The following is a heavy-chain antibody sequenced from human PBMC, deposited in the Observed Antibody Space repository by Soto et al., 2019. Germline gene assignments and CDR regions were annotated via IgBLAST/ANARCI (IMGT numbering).Heavy chain of an antibody. D-gene: IGHD1-1*01. CDR1: GYTFSSYY. CDR2: INPSGGTA. J-gene: IGHJ4*02. V-gene: IGHV1-46*01. CDR3: ARVPKNIEMSTILDY. Sequence: ASVKVSCRASGYTFSSYYMHWVRQAPGQGLEWMGMINPSGGTARYTQNFQGRVNMTRDTSMNTVYMELRSLRYEVTAMYYGARVPKNIEMSTILDYWGRGTLVTVSS.